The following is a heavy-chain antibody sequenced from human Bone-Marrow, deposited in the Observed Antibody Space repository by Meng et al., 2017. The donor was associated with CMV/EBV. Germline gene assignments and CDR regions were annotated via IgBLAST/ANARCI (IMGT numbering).Heavy chain of an antibody. Sequence: GGSLRLSCAASGFSVSSSYMSWVRQAPGKGLEWVSVIYAAGRTYYADSVKGRFTISRDNDQNSLYLQMNSLRAEDTAIYYCARDNDYTNYYWGQGTLVTVSS. D-gene: IGHD4-11*01. V-gene: IGHV3-53*01. J-gene: IGHJ4*02. CDR2: IYAAGRT. CDR3: ARDNDYTNYY. CDR1: GFSVSSSY.